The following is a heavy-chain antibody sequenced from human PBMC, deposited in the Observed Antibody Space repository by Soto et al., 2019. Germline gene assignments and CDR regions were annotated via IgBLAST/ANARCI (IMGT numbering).Heavy chain of an antibody. V-gene: IGHV5-51*01. D-gene: IGHD1-1*01. CDR3: ARLQRPAYYYYGMDV. J-gene: IGHJ6*02. CDR2: IYPGDSDT. CDR1: GYSFTNYW. Sequence: GESLKISCKGSGYSFTNYWIDWVRQMPGKGLKWMGIIYPGDSDTRYSPSFQGQVTISADKSFSTAYLQWSSLRASDTAMYYCARLQRPAYYYYGMDVWGQGTTVTVSS.